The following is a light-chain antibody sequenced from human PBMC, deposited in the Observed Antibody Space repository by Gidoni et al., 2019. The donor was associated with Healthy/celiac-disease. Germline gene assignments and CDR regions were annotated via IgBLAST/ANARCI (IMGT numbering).Light chain of an antibody. Sequence: EIVLTQSPGTLSLSPGERATLSCRARQSVSSSYLAWYQQTPGQAHRPIIDGASSRDTGIPDRFSGRGSVTDFTLTISRLEPEDFAVYYCQQYGSSPGTFGGGTKVEIK. CDR2: GAS. CDR3: QQYGSSPGT. CDR1: QSVSSSY. V-gene: IGKV3-20*01. J-gene: IGKJ4*01.